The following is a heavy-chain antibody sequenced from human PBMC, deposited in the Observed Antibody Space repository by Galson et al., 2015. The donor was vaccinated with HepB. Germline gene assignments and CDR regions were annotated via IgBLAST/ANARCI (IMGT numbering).Heavy chain of an antibody. V-gene: IGHV3-23*01. CDR1: GFTFSSYA. CDR2: VSGGGDST. D-gene: IGHD5-18*01. CDR3: ARASLRHTYGYWYFDL. Sequence: SLRLSCAASGFTFSSYAMSWVRQAPGKGLEWVSTVSGGGDSTDYADSVRGRFTIARDNSKNTLYLQMNSLRAEDTAVYYCARASLRHTYGYWYFDLWGRGTLVTVSS. J-gene: IGHJ2*01.